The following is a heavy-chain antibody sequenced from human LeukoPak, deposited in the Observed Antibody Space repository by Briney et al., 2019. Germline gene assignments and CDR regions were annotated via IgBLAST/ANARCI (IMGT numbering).Heavy chain of an antibody. CDR3: AKGRTMIVVVPMDY. D-gene: IGHD3-22*01. V-gene: IGHV3-23*01. Sequence: GGSLRLSCAASGFTFSSYAMSWVRQAPGKGLEWVSAISGSGGSTYYADSVKGRFTISRDNSKNTLYLQMNSLRAEDTAVYYCAKGRTMIVVVPMDYWGQGTLVTVSS. CDR2: ISGSGGST. J-gene: IGHJ4*02. CDR1: GFTFSSYA.